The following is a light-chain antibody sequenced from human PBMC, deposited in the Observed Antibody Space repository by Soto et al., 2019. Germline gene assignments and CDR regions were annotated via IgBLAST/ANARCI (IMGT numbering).Light chain of an antibody. J-gene: IGLJ2*01. CDR1: SSDVGGYNY. Sequence: QSALTQPRSVSESPGQSVTISCTGTSSDVGGYNYVSWYQQHPDKVPKLIIYDVSKRPSGVPDRFSGSKSGNTASLTISGLQAEDEADYYCCSYAGSNTLIFGGGTKVTVL. CDR2: DVS. CDR3: CSYAGSNTLI. V-gene: IGLV2-11*01.